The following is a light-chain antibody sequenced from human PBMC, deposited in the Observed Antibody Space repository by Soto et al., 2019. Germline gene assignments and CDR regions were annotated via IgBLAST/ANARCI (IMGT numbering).Light chain of an antibody. CDR3: QQTYTTPEIT. CDR1: QSISIY. CDR2: GAS. Sequence: DIQMTQSPCSLSASVVDRVTITVLASQSISIYLNWYQLKPGKAPNLLMYGASYLKSGVPTRFSGSGSGTDFTLTISSLQPEDFAIYYCQQTYTTPEITFGQGTRLEIK. J-gene: IGKJ5*01. V-gene: IGKV1-39*01.